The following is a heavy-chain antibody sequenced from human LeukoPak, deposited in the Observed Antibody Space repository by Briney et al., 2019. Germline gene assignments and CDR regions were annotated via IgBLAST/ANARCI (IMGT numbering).Heavy chain of an antibody. V-gene: IGHV3-30*04. Sequence: GGSLRLSCAASGFTFSSYAMHWVRQAPGKGLEWAAVISYDGSNKYYADSVKGRFTISRDNSKNTLYLQMNSLRAEDTAVYYCARDHYYDILTTAYYGMDVWGQGTTVTVSS. CDR2: ISYDGSNK. CDR1: GFTFSSYA. CDR3: ARDHYYDILTTAYYGMDV. J-gene: IGHJ6*02. D-gene: IGHD3-9*01.